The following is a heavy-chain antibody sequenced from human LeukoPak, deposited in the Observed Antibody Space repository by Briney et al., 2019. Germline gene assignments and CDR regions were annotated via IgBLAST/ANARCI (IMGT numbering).Heavy chain of an antibody. CDR1: GYTFTSYG. V-gene: IGHV1-18*01. CDR3: VKGESITYYYDSSGYG. Sequence: ASVKVSCKASGYTFTSYGISWVRQAPGQGLEWMGWISAYNGNTNYAQKLQGRVTMTTDTSTSTAYMELRSLRSDDTAVYYCVKGESITYYYDSSGYGWGQGTLVTVSS. J-gene: IGHJ4*02. D-gene: IGHD3-22*01. CDR2: ISAYNGNT.